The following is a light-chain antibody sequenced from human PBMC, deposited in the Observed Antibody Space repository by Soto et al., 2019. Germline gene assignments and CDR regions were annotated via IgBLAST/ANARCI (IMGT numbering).Light chain of an antibody. Sequence: EIELILSPATLSLSPGERATLSCRASQSISIYLAWFQQKPGQAPRLLIYDASNRSTGIPARFSGSGSGTDFTLTISSLEPEDFAVYYCQQRSNWPPITFGQGTRLEIK. J-gene: IGKJ5*01. CDR2: DAS. CDR1: QSISIY. CDR3: QQRSNWPPIT. V-gene: IGKV3-11*01.